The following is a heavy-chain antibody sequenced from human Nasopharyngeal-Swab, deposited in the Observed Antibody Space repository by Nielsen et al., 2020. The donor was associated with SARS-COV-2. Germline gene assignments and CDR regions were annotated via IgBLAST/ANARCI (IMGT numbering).Heavy chain of an antibody. CDR1: GGSISGYF. CDR3: ARSGTTKYGLDV. V-gene: IGHV4-4*07. D-gene: IGHD1-1*01. Sequence: GSLRLSCSVSGGSISGYFLSWIRQPAGEGLERIGRVYTSGSTNYNPSLKSRVTISIDMSKNQFSLELRSVTAADTAFYYCARSGTTKYGLDVWGQGTTVIVSS. J-gene: IGHJ6*01. CDR2: VYTSGST.